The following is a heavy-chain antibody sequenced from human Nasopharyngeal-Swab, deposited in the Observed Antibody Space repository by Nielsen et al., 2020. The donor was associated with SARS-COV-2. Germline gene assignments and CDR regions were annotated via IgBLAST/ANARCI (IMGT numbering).Heavy chain of an antibody. CDR2: IDPDGSGK. CDR1: GLPFSNYD. Sequence: GGSLRLSCEGSGLPFSNYDMRWVRQAPGKGLECLPNIDPDGSGKQYVASVKGRFTISRDNAKNSLFLQMNSLRVDDTAVYYCARDYASGAYGSSPWGQGTLVTVSS. V-gene: IGHV3-7*04. J-gene: IGHJ5*02. CDR3: ARDYASGAYGSSP. D-gene: IGHD3-10*01.